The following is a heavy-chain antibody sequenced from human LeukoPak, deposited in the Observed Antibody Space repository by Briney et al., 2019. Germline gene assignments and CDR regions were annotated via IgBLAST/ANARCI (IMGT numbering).Heavy chain of an antibody. J-gene: IGHJ4*02. CDR3: ARAGGSSWYLGY. V-gene: IGHV4-31*02. D-gene: IGHD6-13*01. Sequence: AYIFSSGTTFYTPFLKSRVTISVDTSKNQVSLKLSSVTAADTAVYYCARAGGSSWYLGYWGQGTLVTVSS. CDR2: IFSSGTT.